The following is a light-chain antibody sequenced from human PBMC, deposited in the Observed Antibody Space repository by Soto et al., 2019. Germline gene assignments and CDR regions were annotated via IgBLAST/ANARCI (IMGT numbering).Light chain of an antibody. V-gene: IGLV2-14*03. Sequence: QSALTQPASVSGSPGQSITISCTGTTSDVGGYNYVSWYQQHPGKAPKLMIYDVINRPSGVSNRFSGSKSGNTASLTISGLQAEDEADYYCSSKTSSSTLVVFGGGTKVTVL. J-gene: IGLJ2*01. CDR2: DVI. CDR3: SSKTSSSTLVV. CDR1: TSDVGGYNY.